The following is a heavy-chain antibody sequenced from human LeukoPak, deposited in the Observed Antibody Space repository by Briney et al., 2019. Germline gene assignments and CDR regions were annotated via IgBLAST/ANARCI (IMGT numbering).Heavy chain of an antibody. J-gene: IGHJ6*04. V-gene: IGHV1-69*01. CDR1: GGTFSSYA. CDR2: IIPNFGTA. D-gene: IGHD3-10*01. Sequence: SVKVSCKASGGTFSSYAISWVRQAPGQGLEWMGGIIPNFGTANYAQKFQGRVTITADESTSTAYMELSSLRSEDTAVYYCARAQYYYGSGSYYPGLYYYYGMDVWGKGTTVTVSS. CDR3: ARAQYYYGSGSYYPGLYYYYGMDV.